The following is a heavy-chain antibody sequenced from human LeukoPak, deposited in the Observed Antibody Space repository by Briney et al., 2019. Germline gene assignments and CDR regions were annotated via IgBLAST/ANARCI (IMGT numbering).Heavy chain of an antibody. Sequence: ASVKVSCKASGYTFTGYYMHWVRQAPGQGLEWMGWINPNSGGTNYAQKSQGRVTMTRDTSISTAYMELSRLRSDDTAVYYCARTLYDSWSGSYNWFDPWGQGTLVTVSS. CDR1: GYTFTGYY. V-gene: IGHV1-2*02. J-gene: IGHJ5*02. D-gene: IGHD3-3*01. CDR3: ARTLYDSWSGSYNWFDP. CDR2: INPNSGGT.